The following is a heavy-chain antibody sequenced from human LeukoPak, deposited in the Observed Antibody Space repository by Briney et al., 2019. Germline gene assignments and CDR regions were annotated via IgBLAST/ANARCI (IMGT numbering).Heavy chain of an antibody. Sequence: PSETLSLTCIVSGASISSGNYYWTWIRQPAGKGLEWIGRLHTTGGTNYNPSFKSRLSISGDTSKNQFSLQLSSVTAADTAVYYCARYRYSGYDDAFDVWGQGTMVTVSS. V-gene: IGHV4-61*02. CDR1: GASISSGNYY. CDR2: LHTTGGT. CDR3: ARYRYSGYDDAFDV. J-gene: IGHJ3*01. D-gene: IGHD5-12*01.